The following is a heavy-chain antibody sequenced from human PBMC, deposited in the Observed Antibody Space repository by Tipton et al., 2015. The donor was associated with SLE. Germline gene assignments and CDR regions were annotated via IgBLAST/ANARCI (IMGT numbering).Heavy chain of an antibody. Sequence: TLSLTCTVSGGSISSSSYYWGWIRQPPGKGLEWIGSIYYSGSTYYNPSLKSRVTISVDTSKNQFSLKLSSVTAADTAVYYCAGAPCSGGSCYPPGPLDYWGQGTLVAVSS. D-gene: IGHD2-15*01. CDR3: AGAPCSGGSCYPPGPLDY. CDR2: IYYSGST. CDR1: GGSISSSSYY. J-gene: IGHJ4*02. V-gene: IGHV4-39*07.